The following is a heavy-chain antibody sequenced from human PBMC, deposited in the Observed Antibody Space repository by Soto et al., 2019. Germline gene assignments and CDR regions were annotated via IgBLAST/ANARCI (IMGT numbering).Heavy chain of an antibody. D-gene: IGHD1-7*01. CDR3: VSQGNWNYRVFGYYYYGMDV. Sequence: ASVKVSCKASGYTFTSCGISWVRQAPGQGLEWMGWISAYNGNTNYAQKLQGRVTMTTDTSTSTAYMELRSLRSDDTAVYYCVSQGNWNYRVFGYYYYGMDVWGQGTTVTVSS. V-gene: IGHV1-18*04. J-gene: IGHJ6*02. CDR2: ISAYNGNT. CDR1: GYTFTSCG.